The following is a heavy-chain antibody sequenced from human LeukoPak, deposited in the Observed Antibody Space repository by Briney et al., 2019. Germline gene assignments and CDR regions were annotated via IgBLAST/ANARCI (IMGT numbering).Heavy chain of an antibody. CDR3: ARYYYDSIFDSAFDI. Sequence: TSETLSLTCAVYGGSFSGYYWSWIRQPPGKGLEWIGEINHSGSTNYNPSLKSRVTISVDTSKNQFSLKLSSVTAADTAVYYCARYYYDSIFDSAFDIWGQGTMVTVSS. V-gene: IGHV4-34*01. CDR1: GGSFSGYY. J-gene: IGHJ3*02. CDR2: INHSGST. D-gene: IGHD3-22*01.